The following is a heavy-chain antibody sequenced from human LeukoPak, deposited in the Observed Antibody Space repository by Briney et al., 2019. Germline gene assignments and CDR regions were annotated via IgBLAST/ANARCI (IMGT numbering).Heavy chain of an antibody. D-gene: IGHD4-17*01. Sequence: ASVKVSCKASGYTFTGYYMHWVRQAPGQGLGWMGWINPNSGGTNYAQKFQGRVTMTRDTSISTAYMELSRLRSDDTAVYYCARRGGYGDLPDAFDIWGQGTMVTVSS. CDR2: INPNSGGT. CDR1: GYTFTGYY. J-gene: IGHJ3*02. V-gene: IGHV1-2*02. CDR3: ARRGGYGDLPDAFDI.